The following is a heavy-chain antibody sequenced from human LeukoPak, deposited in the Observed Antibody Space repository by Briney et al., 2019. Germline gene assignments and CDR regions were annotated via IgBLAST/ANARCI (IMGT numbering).Heavy chain of an antibody. CDR1: VYTLTELS. V-gene: IGHV1-24*01. Sequence: ASVTDSFMFSVYTLTELSMHEVRPAPGKGRAGRGGFDPEDGETIYAQKFQGRVTMTEDTSTDTAYMELSSLRSEDTAVYYCATEIEYSYGFTPLWGQGTLVTVSS. CDR3: ATEIEYSYGFTPL. D-gene: IGHD5-18*01. J-gene: IGHJ4*02. CDR2: FDPEDGET.